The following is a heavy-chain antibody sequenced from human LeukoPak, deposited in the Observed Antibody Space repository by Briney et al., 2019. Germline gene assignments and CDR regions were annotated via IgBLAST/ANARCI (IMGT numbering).Heavy chain of an antibody. CDR3: ARVEGISGAGDI. D-gene: IGHD1-14*01. CDR2: MNPNSGNT. CDR1: GGTFSSYA. Sequence: ASVKVSCKASGGTFSSYAINWVRQATGQGLEWMGWMNPNSGNTGYAQKFQGRVTMTRNTSISTAYMELSSLRSEDTAVYYCARVEGISGAGDIWGQGTMVTVSS. J-gene: IGHJ3*02. V-gene: IGHV1-8*02.